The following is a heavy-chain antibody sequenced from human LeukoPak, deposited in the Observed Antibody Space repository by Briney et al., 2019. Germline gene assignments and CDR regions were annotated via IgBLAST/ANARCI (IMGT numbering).Heavy chain of an antibody. J-gene: IGHJ5*02. Sequence: PSETLSLTCTVSGGSISSYYWSWIRQPPGKGLEWIGYIYYSGNTNYNPSLKSRVTISVDTSTNQFSLKLSSVTAADTAVYYCARGWQRGWFDPWGQGTLVTVSS. V-gene: IGHV4-59*01. CDR3: ARGWQRGWFDP. CDR1: GGSISSYY. CDR2: IYYSGNT. D-gene: IGHD6-25*01.